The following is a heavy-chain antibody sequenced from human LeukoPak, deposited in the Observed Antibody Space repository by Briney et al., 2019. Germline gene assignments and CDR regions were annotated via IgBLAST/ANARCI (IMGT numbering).Heavy chain of an antibody. CDR3: AKADYGSGHYFDY. CDR1: GFTFSSYA. J-gene: IGHJ4*02. CDR2: ISGSGGST. V-gene: IGHV3-23*01. D-gene: IGHD3-10*01. Sequence: PGGSLRLSCAASGFTFSSYAMSWVRQAPGKGLEWVSAISGSGGSTYYADSVKGRFTISRDNSKNTLYLQMNSLRAEDTAVYYFAKADYGSGHYFDYWGQGTLVTVSS.